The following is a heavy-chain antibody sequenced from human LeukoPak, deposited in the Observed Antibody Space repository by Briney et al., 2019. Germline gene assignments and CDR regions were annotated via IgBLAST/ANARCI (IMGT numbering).Heavy chain of an antibody. CDR1: GFTFSSYS. D-gene: IGHD3-10*01. CDR3: ARARGLSGYYYMDV. Sequence: GGSLRLSCAASGFTFSSYSMNWVRQAPGKGLEWVSSISSSSSYIYYADSVKGRFTISRDNAKNSLYLQMNSLRAEDTAVYYCARARGLSGYYYMDVWGKGTTVTVSS. CDR2: ISSSSSYI. J-gene: IGHJ6*03. V-gene: IGHV3-21*01.